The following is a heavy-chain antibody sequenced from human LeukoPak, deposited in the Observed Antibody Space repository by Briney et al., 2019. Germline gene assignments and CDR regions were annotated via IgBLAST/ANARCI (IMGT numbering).Heavy chain of an antibody. V-gene: IGHV1-2*02. D-gene: IGHD2-21*02. J-gene: IGHJ3*02. CDR2: FNPNSGGT. CDR3: ASATTYCGADCYPLDAFDI. Sequence: GASVKVSCKASGYTFTGYYMHWVRQAPGQGLEWTGWFNPNSGGTNYAQKFLGRITMTRDTSISTAYMELSRLRSDDTAVYYCASATTYCGADCYPLDAFDIWGQGTMVTVSS. CDR1: GYTFTGYY.